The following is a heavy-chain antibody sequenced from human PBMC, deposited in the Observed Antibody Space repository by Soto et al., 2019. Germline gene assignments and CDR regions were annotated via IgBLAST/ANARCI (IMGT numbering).Heavy chain of an antibody. CDR2: IYDTGISGYTPST. V-gene: IGHV4-59*01. Sequence: PSETLSLTCTVSGGSITSSYWSWIRRPPGKGLEWIAYIYDTGISGYTPSTSYNPSLKSRVTMSGDTSKSQFSLKLTSVTAADTAVYYCARGEDAFFYYGLDGWGQGITVTVSS. CDR3: ARGEDAFFYYGLDG. CDR1: GGSITSSY. J-gene: IGHJ6*02.